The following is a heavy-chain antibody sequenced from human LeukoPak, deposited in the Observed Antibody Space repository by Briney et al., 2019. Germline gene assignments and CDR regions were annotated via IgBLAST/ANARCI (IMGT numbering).Heavy chain of an antibody. V-gene: IGHV3-23*01. CDR2: ISGSGGST. J-gene: IGHJ4*02. D-gene: IGHD6-19*01. CDR1: GLTFSGYA. Sequence: SGGSLRFSGAPSGLTFSGYAITGFPKPPGKGLKWVSAISGSGGSTYYADSVKGRFTISRDNSKSTLYLQMNSLRAEDTAVYYCAKGPASGWYDGEQRRGFDYWGQGTLVTVSS. CDR3: AKGPASGWYDGEQRRGFDY.